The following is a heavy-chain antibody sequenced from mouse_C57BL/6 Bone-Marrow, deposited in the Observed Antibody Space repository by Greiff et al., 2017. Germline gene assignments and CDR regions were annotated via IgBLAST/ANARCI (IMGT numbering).Heavy chain of an antibody. D-gene: IGHD2-5*01. CDR2: IDPSDSYT. Sequence: VQLQQPGAELVMPGASVKLSCKASGYTFTSYWLHWVKQRPGQGLEWIGEIDPSDSYTNYNQKFQGKSPLTVDKSSSTASMQLSSLTSEDSAVYYCARDYYSNNYYAMDYWGQGTSVTVSS. J-gene: IGHJ4*01. V-gene: IGHV1-69*01. CDR1: GYTFTSYW. CDR3: ARDYYSNNYYAMDY.